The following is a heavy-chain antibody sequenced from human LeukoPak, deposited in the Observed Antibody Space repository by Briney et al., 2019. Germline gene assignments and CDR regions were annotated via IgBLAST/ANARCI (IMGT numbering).Heavy chain of an antibody. V-gene: IGHV3-23*01. J-gene: IGHJ4*02. CDR1: GFAFGNYA. D-gene: IGHD4-17*01. CDR2: IDSSGSYT. CDR3: AKISTVTDNFGH. Sequence: PGGSLRLSCAASGFAFGNYAMGWVRQAPGKGLEWVSSIDSSGSYTPSADSVKGRFTISRDNFENTLYLQTNSLRAEDTAVYFCAKISTVTDNFGHWGQGTLVTVSS.